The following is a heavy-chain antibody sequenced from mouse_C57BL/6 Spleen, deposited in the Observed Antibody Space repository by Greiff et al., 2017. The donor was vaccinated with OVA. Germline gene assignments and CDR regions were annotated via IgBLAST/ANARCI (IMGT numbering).Heavy chain of an antibody. D-gene: IGHD2-2*01. V-gene: IGHV1-82*01. Sequence: VQLQQSGPELVKPGASVKISCKASGYAFSSYWMNWVKQRPGKGLEWIGRIYPGDGDTNYNGKFKGKATLTADKSSSTAYMQLSSLTSEDSAVYFCARGYDGDFDYWGQGTTLTVSS. CDR2: IYPGDGDT. J-gene: IGHJ2*01. CDR3: ARGYDGDFDY. CDR1: GYAFSSYW.